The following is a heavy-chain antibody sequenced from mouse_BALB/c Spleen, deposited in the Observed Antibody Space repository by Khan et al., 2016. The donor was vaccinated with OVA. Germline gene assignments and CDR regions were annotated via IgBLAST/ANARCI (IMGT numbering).Heavy chain of an antibody. J-gene: IGHJ4*01. Sequence: QVQLKQSGPGLVAPSQSLSITCTVSGFSLASYGVNWVRQPPGKGLEWLGVIWGGGSTNYHSALRSRLSINKENSKSQVFLKLNSLQTDDTATYYCAKWGTGYYAMDYWGQGTSVTVSS. CDR1: GFSLASYG. V-gene: IGHV2-3*01. CDR3: AKWGTGYYAMDY. D-gene: IGHD4-1*01. CDR2: IWGGGST.